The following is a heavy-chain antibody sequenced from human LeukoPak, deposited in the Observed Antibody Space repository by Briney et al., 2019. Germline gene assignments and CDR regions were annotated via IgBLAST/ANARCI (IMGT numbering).Heavy chain of an antibody. CDR1: GYTFTSYA. CDR2: INAGNGNT. V-gene: IGHV1-3*01. Sequence: ASVKVPCKASGYTFTSYAMHWVRQAPGQRLEWMGWINAGNGNTKYSQKFQGRVTITRDTSASTAYMELSSLRSEDTAVYYCARDEGAADAFDIWGQGTMVTVSS. J-gene: IGHJ3*02. D-gene: IGHD1-26*01. CDR3: ARDEGAADAFDI.